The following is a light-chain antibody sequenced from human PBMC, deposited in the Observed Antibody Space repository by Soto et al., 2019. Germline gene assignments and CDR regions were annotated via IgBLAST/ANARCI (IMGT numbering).Light chain of an antibody. CDR1: QSVSSY. CDR2: DAS. CDR3: QRRSNWPVT. V-gene: IGKV3-11*01. Sequence: EIVLTQSPGTLSLSPGERATLSCRASQSVSSYLAWYQQKPGQAPRLLIYDASTRATGISARLSGSGSRPDFNLTISSREPEDFPVYYSQRRSNWPVTFGQGTKVEVK. J-gene: IGKJ1*01.